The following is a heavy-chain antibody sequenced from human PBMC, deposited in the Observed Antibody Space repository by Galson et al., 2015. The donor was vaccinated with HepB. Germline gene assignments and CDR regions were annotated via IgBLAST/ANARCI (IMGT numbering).Heavy chain of an antibody. D-gene: IGHD6-19*01. CDR1: GFSLSTSGVS. CDR2: IYWDDDK. V-gene: IGHV2-5*02. CDR3: AHRRGWSGFDY. J-gene: IGHJ4*02. Sequence: PALVKPTQTLTLTCSFSGFSLSTSGVSVGWIRQPPGKALEWLALIYWDDDKRYSPSLKSRLTITKDTSKNHVVLTMTKVDPVDTATYYCAHRRGWSGFDYWGQGTLVTVSS.